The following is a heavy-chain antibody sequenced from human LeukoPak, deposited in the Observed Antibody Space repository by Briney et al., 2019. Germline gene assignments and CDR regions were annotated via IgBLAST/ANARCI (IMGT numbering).Heavy chain of an antibody. D-gene: IGHD2-2*01. J-gene: IGHJ6*03. CDR2: INPSGSTI. CDR1: GFTFSGYY. V-gene: IGHV3-11*01. Sequence: GGSLRLSCEGSGFTFSGYYMSWIRQAPGKGLEWVSYINPSGSTIYYADSVKGRFTISRDNAKKSLDLQTYSLRAEDTAVYYCARVRGSGFCSGSSCAKDTGYYYYMDVWGKGTTVTVSS. CDR3: ARVRGSGFCSGSSCAKDTGYYYYMDV.